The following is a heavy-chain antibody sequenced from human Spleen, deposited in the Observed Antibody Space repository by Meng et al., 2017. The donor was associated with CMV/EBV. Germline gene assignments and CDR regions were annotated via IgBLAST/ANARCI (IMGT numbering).Heavy chain of an antibody. CDR2: IKSKTDGGTT. J-gene: IGHJ3*02. CDR1: GFTFSNAW. V-gene: IGHV3-15*01. D-gene: IGHD3-3*01. Sequence: GGSLRLFCAASGFTFSNAWMSWVRQAPGKGLEWVGHIKSKTDGGTTDYGAPVKGRFTISRDDSKKMLYLQMNSLRPEDTAVYYCVGRTIFGVVIPGAFDNWGQGTMVTVSS. CDR3: VGRTIFGVVIPGAFDN.